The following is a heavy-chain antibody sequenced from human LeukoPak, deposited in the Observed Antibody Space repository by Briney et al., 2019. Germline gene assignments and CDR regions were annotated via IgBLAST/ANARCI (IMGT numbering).Heavy chain of an antibody. J-gene: IGHJ5*02. CDR1: GFTFSTYA. CDR2: ISGSGGST. CDR3: AKDHNYGDRNWFDP. D-gene: IGHD4-17*01. Sequence: GGSLRLSCATSGFTFSTYAMTWVRQAPGKGLEWVSTISGSGGSTYYADSVKGRFTISRDNSNNTLYLQMNSLRAEDTAVYSCAKDHNYGDRNWFDPWGQGTLVTVSS. V-gene: IGHV3-23*01.